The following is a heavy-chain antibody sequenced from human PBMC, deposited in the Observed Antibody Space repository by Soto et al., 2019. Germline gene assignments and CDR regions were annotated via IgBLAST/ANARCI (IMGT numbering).Heavy chain of an antibody. Sequence: QVQLVESGGGVVQPGRSLRLSCAASGFTFSSYGMHWVRQAPGKGLEWVAVICYGGSNKYYADSVKGRFTISRDNSKNTQYLQMNSLSAEDTAAYYCARGRYCSSTSCYWFRAFDIWGQGTMVTVSS. D-gene: IGHD2-2*01. V-gene: IGHV3-33*01. CDR3: ARGRYCSSTSCYWFRAFDI. CDR2: ICYGGSNK. J-gene: IGHJ3*02. CDR1: GFTFSSYG.